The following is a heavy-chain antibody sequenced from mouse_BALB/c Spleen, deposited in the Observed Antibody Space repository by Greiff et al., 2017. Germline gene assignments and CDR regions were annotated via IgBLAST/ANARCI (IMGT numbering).Heavy chain of an antibody. CDR2: ISYDGSN. Sequence: ESGPGLVKPSQSLSLTCSVTGYSITSGYYWNWIRQFPGNKLEWMGYISYDGSNNYNPSLKNRISITRDTSKNQFFLKLNSVTTEDTATYYCARIYYDYGFAYWGQGTLVTVSA. D-gene: IGHD2-4*01. CDR3: ARIYYDYGFAY. J-gene: IGHJ3*01. V-gene: IGHV3-6*02. CDR1: GYSITSGYY.